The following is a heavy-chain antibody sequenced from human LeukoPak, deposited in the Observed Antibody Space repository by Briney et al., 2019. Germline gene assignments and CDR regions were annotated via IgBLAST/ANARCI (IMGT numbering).Heavy chain of an antibody. J-gene: IGHJ4*02. D-gene: IGHD1-1*01. CDR2: ISSSSSYI. CDR1: GFTFSSYS. V-gene: IGHV3-21*01. Sequence: GRSLRLSCAASGFTFSSYSMNWVRQAPGKGLEWVSSISSSSSYIHYADSVRGRFTISRDNAKNSLFLQMNSLRGEDTAVYYCARCTTGKTFGSLREIKKSREIDYWGQGTLVTVSS. CDR3: ARCTTGKTFGSLREIKKSREIDY.